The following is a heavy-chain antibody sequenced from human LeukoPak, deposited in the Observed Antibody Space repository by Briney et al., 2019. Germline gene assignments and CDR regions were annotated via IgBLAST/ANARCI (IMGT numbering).Heavy chain of an antibody. CDR3: ARERASAPPYYYYMDV. D-gene: IGHD6-25*01. CDR1: SGSFSGYY. Sequence: SETLSLTCAVYSGSFSGYYWSWIRQPPGKGLEWIGEINHSGSTNYNPSLKSRVTISVDTSKNQFSLKLSSVTAADTAVYYCARERASAPPYYYYMDVWGKGTTVTVSS. V-gene: IGHV4-34*01. J-gene: IGHJ6*03. CDR2: INHSGST.